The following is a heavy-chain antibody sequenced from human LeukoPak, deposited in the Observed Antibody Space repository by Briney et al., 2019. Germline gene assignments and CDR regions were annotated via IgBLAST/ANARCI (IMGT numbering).Heavy chain of an antibody. CDR1: GFAVGSNY. CDR2: IYSGGAI. Sequence: GGSLRLSCVASGFAVGSNYMSWVRQAPGKGLEWVSLIYSGGAIRYADSVKGRFTISRDSSKNTLFLQMNDLTVEDTARYYCAKEEGQQYQLLSPYFDYWGQGTLVTVSS. D-gene: IGHD2-2*01. J-gene: IGHJ4*02. V-gene: IGHV3-53*01. CDR3: AKEEGQQYQLLSPYFDY.